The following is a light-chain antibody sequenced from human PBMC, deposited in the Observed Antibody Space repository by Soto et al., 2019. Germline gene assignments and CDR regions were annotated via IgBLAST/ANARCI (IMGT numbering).Light chain of an antibody. CDR2: GNT. Sequence: QSALTQPPSVSGAPGQRVTISCTGSSSNIGARYDVHWYQLLPGTAPKLLVYGNTNRPSGVPDRFSGSRSGTSASLAITGLQAEDEADYYCQSYDNSLSGVVFGGGTKVTVL. CDR3: QSYDNSLSGVV. J-gene: IGLJ3*02. V-gene: IGLV1-40*01. CDR1: SSNIGARYD.